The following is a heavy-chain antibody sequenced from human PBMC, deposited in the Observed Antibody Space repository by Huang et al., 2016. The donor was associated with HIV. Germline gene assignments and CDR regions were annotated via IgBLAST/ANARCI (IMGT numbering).Heavy chain of an antibody. CDR1: GYSFTGYY. V-gene: IGHV1-2*02. CDR3: ARAPPDV. CDR2: INTKSGGT. J-gene: IGHJ6*02. Sequence: QVQLVQSGAEVKKPGASVKVSCQASGYSFTGYYMHRVRQAPGQGLEWMGWINTKSGGTNYAQKFQGRVTMTRDTSVNTAYMEVTELKSDDTAVYYCARAPPDVWGQGTTVTVSS.